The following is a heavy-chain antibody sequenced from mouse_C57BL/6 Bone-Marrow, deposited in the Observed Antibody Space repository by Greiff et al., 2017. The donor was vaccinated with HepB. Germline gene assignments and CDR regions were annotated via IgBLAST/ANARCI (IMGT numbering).Heavy chain of an antibody. CDR3: TTAGRDYAMDY. CDR2: IDPENGYT. CDR1: GFNIKDDY. V-gene: IGHV14-4*01. J-gene: IGHJ4*01. Sequence: EVQLQQSGAELVRPGASVKLSCTASGFNIKDDYMHWVKQRPEQGLEWIGWIDPENGYTEYASKFQGKATITADTSSNTAYLQLSSLTSEDTAVYYCTTAGRDYAMDYWGQGTSVTVSS. D-gene: IGHD4-1*01.